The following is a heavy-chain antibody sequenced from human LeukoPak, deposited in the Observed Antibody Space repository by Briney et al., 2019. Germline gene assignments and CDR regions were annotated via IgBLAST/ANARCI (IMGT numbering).Heavy chain of an antibody. J-gene: IGHJ4*02. CDR2: ISSSSSYI. CDR1: GFTFSSYS. D-gene: IGHD3-10*01. CDR3: ARGQTPMVRGVGIDH. Sequence: GGSLRLSCAASGFTFSSYSMNWVRQAPGKGLEWVSSISSSSSYIYYADSVKGRFTISRDNAKNSLYLQMNSLRAEDTAVYYCARGQTPMVRGVGIDHWGQGTLVTVSS. V-gene: IGHV3-21*01.